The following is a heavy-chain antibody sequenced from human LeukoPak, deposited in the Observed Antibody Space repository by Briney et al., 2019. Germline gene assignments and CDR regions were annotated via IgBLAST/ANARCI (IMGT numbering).Heavy chain of an antibody. V-gene: IGHV3-13*04. D-gene: IGHD3-10*01. CDR2: IDTAGGT. Sequence: GGSLRLSCAASGFTFISYDMHWVRQPTGKGLEWVSGIDTAGGTHYAGSVKGRFTISRENAKNSLSLKMNSLRAGDTAVYYCARRRYGLGSYSDAFDIWGQGTMVTVSS. J-gene: IGHJ3*02. CDR3: ARRRYGLGSYSDAFDI. CDR1: GFTFISYD.